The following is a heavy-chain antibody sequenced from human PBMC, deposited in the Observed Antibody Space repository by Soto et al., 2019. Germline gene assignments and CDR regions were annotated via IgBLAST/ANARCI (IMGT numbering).Heavy chain of an antibody. J-gene: IGHJ4*02. V-gene: IGHV3-43*01. CDR1: GFTFDDYT. D-gene: IGHD5-18*01. CDR2: ISWDGGST. Sequence: EVQLVESGGVVVQPGGSLRLSCAASGFTFDDYTMHWVRQAPGKGLEWVSLISWDGGSTYYADSVKGRFTISRDNSKNSLYLQMNSLRTEDTALYYCAKDIRGRGTAIVYDYWGQGTLVTVSS. CDR3: AKDIRGRGTAIVYDY.